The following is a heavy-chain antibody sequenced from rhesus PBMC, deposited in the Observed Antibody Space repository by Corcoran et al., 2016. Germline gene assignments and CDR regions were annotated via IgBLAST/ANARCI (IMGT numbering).Heavy chain of an antibody. Sequence: QVQLQESGPGLVKPSETLSPTCAFSGGSVSSRHWWRWIRHPPGKGLEGIGYISGSSGSTYYNPALKSRVTISTDTSKNQCSRKLSSVTAADTAVYYCARGYSLDSWGQGVVVTVSS. J-gene: IGHJ6*01. CDR2: ISGSSGST. CDR3: ARGYSLDS. CDR1: GGSVSSRHW. V-gene: IGHV4-65*01.